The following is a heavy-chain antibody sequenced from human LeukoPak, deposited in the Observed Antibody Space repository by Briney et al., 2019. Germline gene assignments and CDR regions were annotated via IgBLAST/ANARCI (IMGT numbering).Heavy chain of an antibody. J-gene: IGHJ4*02. Sequence: GASVKVSCKASGYTFTGYYMHWVRQASGQGLEWMGWINTNTGNPTYAQGFTGRFVFSLDTSVSTAFLQISSLQAEDTAVYYCARDGGGLQFFRLDYWGQGTLVTVSS. CDR3: ARDGGGLQFFRLDY. CDR2: INTNTGNP. V-gene: IGHV7-4-1*02. D-gene: IGHD5-24*01. CDR1: GYTFTGYY.